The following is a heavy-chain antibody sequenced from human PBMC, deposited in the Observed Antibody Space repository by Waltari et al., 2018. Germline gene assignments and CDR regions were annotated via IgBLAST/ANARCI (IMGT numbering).Heavy chain of an antibody. D-gene: IGHD3-10*01. CDR1: VFTFSTCW. Sequence: EVQLVESGAGLVQPGGSLTLSCEVSVFTFSTCWLPWVRQASWRGLRWVVNINYDVSEKNYVDSVKGRFSISRDNARNSLYLQMNSLRAEDTAVYYCATYRWLGYWGQGTLVTVSS. CDR2: INYDVSEK. V-gene: IGHV3-7*03. J-gene: IGHJ4*02. CDR3: ATYRWLGY.